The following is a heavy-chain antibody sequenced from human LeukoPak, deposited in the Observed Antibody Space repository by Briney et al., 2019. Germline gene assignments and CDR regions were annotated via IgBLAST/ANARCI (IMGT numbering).Heavy chain of an antibody. CDR1: GGSISSYY. CDR2: IYTTGTT. V-gene: IGHV4-4*07. J-gene: IGHJ4*02. Sequence: PSETLSLTCTVSGGSISSYYWSWVRQPVGKGLEWIGRIYTTGTTNYNPSLKSRVTISVDKSKNQFSLQLSSVTAADTAVYYCARDAESGVGLNYFDYWGQGTLVTVSS. CDR3: ARDAESGVGLNYFDY. D-gene: IGHD6-19*01.